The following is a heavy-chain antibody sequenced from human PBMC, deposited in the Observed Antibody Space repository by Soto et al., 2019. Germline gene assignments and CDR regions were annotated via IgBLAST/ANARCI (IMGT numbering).Heavy chain of an antibody. CDR2: ISSSSSYI. CDR1: GFTFSSYS. CDR3: ARDPSGYYYYGMDV. Sequence: EVQLVESGGGLVKPGGSLRLSCAASGFTFSSYSMNWVHQAPGKGLEWVSSISSSSSYIYYADSVKGRFTISRDNAKKSLYLQMNSLRAEDTAVYYCARDPSGYYYYGMDVWGQGTTVTVSS. V-gene: IGHV3-21*01. J-gene: IGHJ6*02. D-gene: IGHD6-19*01.